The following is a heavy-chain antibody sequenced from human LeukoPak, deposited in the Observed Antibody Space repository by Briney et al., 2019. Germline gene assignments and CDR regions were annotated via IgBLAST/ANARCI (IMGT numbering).Heavy chain of an antibody. J-gene: IGHJ4*02. V-gene: IGHV4-30-4*02. D-gene: IGHD3-22*01. Sequence: SETLSLTCTVSGGSISSGDYYWSWIRQPPGKGLEWIGYIYYSGSTYYNPSLKSRVTISVDTSKNQFSLKLRSVTAADTAVYYCTRWYYDSSGYRYFDYWGQGILVTVSS. CDR3: TRWYYDSSGYRYFDY. CDR2: IYYSGST. CDR1: GGSISSGDYY.